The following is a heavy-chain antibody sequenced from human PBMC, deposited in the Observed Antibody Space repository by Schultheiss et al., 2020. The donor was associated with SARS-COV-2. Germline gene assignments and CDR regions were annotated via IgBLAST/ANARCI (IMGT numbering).Heavy chain of an antibody. CDR2: IYYSGST. CDR1: GGSFSGYY. Sequence: SETLSLTCAVYGGSFSGYYWSWIRQHPGKGLEWIGYIYYSGSTNYNPSLKSRVTISVDTSKNQFSLKLSSVTAADTAVYYCARGPTRRILTGYWMKLTTDYYGMDVWGQGTTVTVSS. J-gene: IGHJ6*02. V-gene: IGHV4-34*01. D-gene: IGHD3-9*01. CDR3: ARGPTRRILTGYWMKLTTDYYGMDV.